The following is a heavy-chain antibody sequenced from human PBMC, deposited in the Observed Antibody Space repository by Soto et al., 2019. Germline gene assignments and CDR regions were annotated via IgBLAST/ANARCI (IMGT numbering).Heavy chain of an antibody. D-gene: IGHD2-21*01. V-gene: IGHV5-51*01. CDR3: PRSAVIAGLISEF. Sequence: PGESLNISCKGSGYTFTSYWISWVRQMPGEVLEWMGAIYPGDSDTRSSTSFQGQVTISDEKSIRTAYMQWSSLQDSDSAFYYSPRSAVIAGLISEFWGQGTLVTVSS. CDR2: IYPGDSDT. CDR1: GYTFTSYW. J-gene: IGHJ4*02.